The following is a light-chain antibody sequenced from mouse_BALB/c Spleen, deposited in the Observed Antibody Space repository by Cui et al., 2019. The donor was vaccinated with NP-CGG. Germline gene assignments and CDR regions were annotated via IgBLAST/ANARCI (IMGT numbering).Light chain of an antibody. V-gene: IGLV1*01. CDR2: GTN. CDR1: TGAVTTSNY. CDR3: ALWYSNHWV. J-gene: IGLJ1*01. Sequence: QAVVTQESAPTTSPGETVTLTCRSSTGAVTTSNYANWVQEKPDHLFTGLIGGTNNRAPGVPARFSCSLLGDKAALTITGAQTEDEAIYFCALWYSNHWVFGGGTKLTVL.